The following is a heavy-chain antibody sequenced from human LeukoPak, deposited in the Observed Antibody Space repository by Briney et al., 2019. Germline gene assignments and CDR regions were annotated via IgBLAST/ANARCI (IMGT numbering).Heavy chain of an antibody. CDR3: ARDRHDSSGYPTTFDY. D-gene: IGHD3-22*01. V-gene: IGHV3-30-3*01. CDR2: ISYDGSNK. J-gene: IGHJ4*02. Sequence: GGSLRLSCAASGFTFSSYAMHWVRQAPGKGLEWVAVISYDGSNKYYADSVKGRFTISRDNSKNTLYLQMNSLRAEDTAVYYCARDRHDSSGYPTTFDYWGQGTLVTVSS. CDR1: GFTFSSYA.